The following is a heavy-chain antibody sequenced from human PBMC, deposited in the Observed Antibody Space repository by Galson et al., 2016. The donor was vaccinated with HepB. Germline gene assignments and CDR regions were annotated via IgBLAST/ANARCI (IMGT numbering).Heavy chain of an antibody. CDR3: TKGRNGYPYN. CDR1: GFTFSSHA. J-gene: IGHJ4*02. CDR2: ISYDGTTK. Sequence: SLRLSCAASGFTFSSHAMSWVRQAPGKGPEWVAAISYDGTTKYFGDSVKGRFSISRDNSKNTLYLQMNSLRGDDTAVYYCTKGRNGYPYNWGQGTLVTVSS. D-gene: IGHD5-24*01. V-gene: IGHV3-30*04.